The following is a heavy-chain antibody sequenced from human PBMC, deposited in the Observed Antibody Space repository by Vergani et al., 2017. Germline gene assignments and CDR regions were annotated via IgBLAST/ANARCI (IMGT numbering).Heavy chain of an antibody. CDR3: AKSPLALGRPLYGDY. J-gene: IGHJ4*02. CDR2: ISGSGGST. D-gene: IGHD2-8*01. V-gene: IGHV3-23*01. CDR1: GFTFSSYA. Sequence: EVQLLESGGGLVQPGGSLRLSCAASGFTFSSYAMSWVRQAPGKGLEWVSAISGSGGSTYYADSVKGWFTISRDNSKNTLYLQMNSLRAEDTALYYCAKSPLALGRPLYGDYWGQGTLVTVSS.